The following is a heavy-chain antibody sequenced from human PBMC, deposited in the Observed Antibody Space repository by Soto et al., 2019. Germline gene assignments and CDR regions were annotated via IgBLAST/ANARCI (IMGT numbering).Heavy chain of an antibody. J-gene: IGHJ6*02. V-gene: IGHV4-31*03. CDR1: GGSISSGGYY. CDR2: IYYSGST. CDR3: ASVSPIYYYYGMDV. Sequence: QVQLQESGPGLVKPSQTLSLTCTVSGGSISSGGYYWSWIRQHPGKGLEWIGYIYYSGSTYYNPPLKLRLTISVDTSKNQSSLKLSSVTAADTAVYYCASVSPIYYYYGMDVWGQGTTVTVSS.